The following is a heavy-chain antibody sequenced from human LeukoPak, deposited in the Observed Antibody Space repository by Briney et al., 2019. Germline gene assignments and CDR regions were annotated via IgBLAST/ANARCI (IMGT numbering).Heavy chain of an antibody. CDR1: GGSISSSSYY. Sequence: SETLPLTCTVSGGSISSSSYYWGWIRQPPGKGLEWIGSIYYSGSTYYNPSLKSRVTISVDTSKNQFSLQLNSVTPEDTAVYYCARDRTNSGYDYWGQGTLVTVSS. J-gene: IGHJ4*02. CDR2: IYYSGST. V-gene: IGHV4-39*07. D-gene: IGHD5-12*01. CDR3: ARDRTNSGYDY.